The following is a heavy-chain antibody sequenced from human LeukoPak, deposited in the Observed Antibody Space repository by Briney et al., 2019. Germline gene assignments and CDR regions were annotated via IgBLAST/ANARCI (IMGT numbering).Heavy chain of an antibody. Sequence: PSETLSLTCAVSGSSISSDYYWGWTRQPPGKGLEWIGTIYHSGSTYYNPSLKSRVTISVDTSKNQFSLKLSFVTAADTAVYYCARTQLAYYYYYMDVWGKGTTVTVSS. CDR1: GSSISSDYY. CDR2: IYHSGST. D-gene: IGHD5-18*01. V-gene: IGHV4-38-2*01. J-gene: IGHJ6*03. CDR3: ARTQLAYYYYYMDV.